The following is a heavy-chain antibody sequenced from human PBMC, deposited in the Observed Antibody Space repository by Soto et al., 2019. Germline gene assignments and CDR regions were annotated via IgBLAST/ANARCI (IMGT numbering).Heavy chain of an antibody. D-gene: IGHD4-17*01. Sequence: SXKVSFKAAGGTXSSYASGWVRQAPGQGLEWMGGIIPIFGTANYAQKFQGRVTITADESTSTAYMELSSLRSEDTAVYYCARVRRASTQSEIDYWGQGTLVTVSS. CDR1: GGTXSSYA. V-gene: IGHV1-69*13. J-gene: IGHJ4*02. CDR3: ARVRRASTQSEIDY. CDR2: IIPIFGTA.